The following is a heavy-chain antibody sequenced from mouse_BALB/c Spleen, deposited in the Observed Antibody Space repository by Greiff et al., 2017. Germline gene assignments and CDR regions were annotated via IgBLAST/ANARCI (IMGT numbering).Heavy chain of an antibody. V-gene: IGHV3-6*02. Sequence: DVKLQESGPGLVKPSQSLSLTCSVTGYSITSGYYWNWIRQFPGNKLEWMGYISYDGSNNYNPSLKNRISITRDTSKNQFFLKLNSVTTEDTATYYCAREGIYYGNPWFAYWGQGTLVTVSA. CDR3: AREGIYYGNPWFAY. D-gene: IGHD2-1*01. CDR2: ISYDGSN. CDR1: GYSITSGYY. J-gene: IGHJ3*01.